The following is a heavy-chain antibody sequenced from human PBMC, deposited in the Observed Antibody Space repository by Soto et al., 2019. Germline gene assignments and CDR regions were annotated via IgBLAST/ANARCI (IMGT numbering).Heavy chain of an antibody. CDR2: INPIVSMS. Sequence: QVQLVQSGTEVKKPGSSVKVSCKASGDTFSFYTINWVRQAPGLGLEWVGRINPIVSMSNYAQKFQGRVSMTADKSTSTACIERRSLRSDDTAMYFCAASYGSGYRAFDYWGQGALVIVSS. J-gene: IGHJ4*02. D-gene: IGHD3-10*01. CDR3: AASYGSGYRAFDY. V-gene: IGHV1-69*02. CDR1: GDTFSFYT.